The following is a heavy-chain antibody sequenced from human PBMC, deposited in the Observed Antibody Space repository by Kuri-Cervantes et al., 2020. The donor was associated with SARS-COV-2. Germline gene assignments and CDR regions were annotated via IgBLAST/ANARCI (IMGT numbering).Heavy chain of an antibody. J-gene: IGHJ4*02. V-gene: IGHV2-5*05. CDR1: GFTFSSYW. D-gene: IGHD6-6*01. CDR3: AHLIAARPASYFDY. CDR2: IYWDDDK. Sequence: TLSLTCAASGFTFSSYWMSWVRQAPGKGLEWLALIYWDDDKRYGPSLKSRLTITKDTSKNQVVLTMTNMDPVDTATYYCAHLIAARPASYFDYWGQGTLVTVSS.